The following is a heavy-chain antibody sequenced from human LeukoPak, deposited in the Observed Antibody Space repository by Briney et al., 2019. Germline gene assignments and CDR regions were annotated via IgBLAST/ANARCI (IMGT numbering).Heavy chain of an antibody. V-gene: IGHV1-2*04. D-gene: IGHD3-9*01. CDR3: ARGRNYDILTGYYDH. CDR1: GYTFTGYY. J-gene: IGHJ4*02. CDR2: INPNSCGT. Sequence: ASVTVSFKASGYTFTGYYMHWVRQAPGQGLEWMGWINPNSCGTNYAQNFQGWVTMTRDTSISTAYMELSRLRSDDTAVYYCARGRNYDILTGYYDHWGQGTLVTVSS.